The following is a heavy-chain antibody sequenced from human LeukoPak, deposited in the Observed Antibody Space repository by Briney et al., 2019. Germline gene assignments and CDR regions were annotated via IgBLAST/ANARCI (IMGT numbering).Heavy chain of an antibody. D-gene: IGHD3-16*01. CDR1: GFTFSDYY. CDR3: ARLVNYGDWFDP. V-gene: IGHV3-53*01. J-gene: IGHJ5*02. Sequence: GGFLRLSCAASGFTFSDYYMSWVRQAPGKGLEWVSVMYSDGTTYYADSVKGRFTISRDDSKNTLYLHMNSLRVDDTATYYCARLVNYGDWFDPWGQGTLVTVSS. CDR2: MYSDGTT.